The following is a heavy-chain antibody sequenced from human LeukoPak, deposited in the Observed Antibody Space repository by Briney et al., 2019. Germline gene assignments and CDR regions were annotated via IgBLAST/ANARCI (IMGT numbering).Heavy chain of an antibody. D-gene: IGHD5-12*01. CDR3: ARSGSGYLRYYFDY. J-gene: IGHJ4*02. CDR1: GGSISSSGYY. Sequence: PSETLSLTCTVSGGSISSSGYYWGWIRQPPGKGLEWIGSIYYSGSTYYNPSLKSRVTISVDTSKNQFSLKLSSVTAADTAVYYCARSGSGYLRYYFDYWGQGTLVTVSS. CDR2: IYYSGST. V-gene: IGHV4-39*07.